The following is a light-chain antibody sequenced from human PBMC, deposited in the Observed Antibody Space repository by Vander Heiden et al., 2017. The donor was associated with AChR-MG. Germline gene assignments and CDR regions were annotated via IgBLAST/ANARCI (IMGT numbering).Light chain of an antibody. Sequence: DIHMTQSPSSLSASVGDRVTLTCRASQDIRNALAWYQQKPGKAPALLLYATSRLQSGVPSRFSGGGSGTDFTLTISSLQPEDFATYVCQQYYVTPPTFDQGTKLEIK. CDR1: QDIRNA. CDR2: ATS. J-gene: IGKJ1*01. V-gene: IGKV1-NL1*01. CDR3: QQYYVTPPT.